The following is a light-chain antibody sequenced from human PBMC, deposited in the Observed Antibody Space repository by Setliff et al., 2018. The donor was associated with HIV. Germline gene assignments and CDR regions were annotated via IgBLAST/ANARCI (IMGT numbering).Light chain of an antibody. J-gene: IGLJ1*01. CDR3: QSYDSSLSAHV. Sequence: QSVLTQPASVSGSPGQSITISCTGTSNDVGRYDLVSWYQQHPARAPKLIIYQATRRPSGVSNRFSGSKSGTSGSLTITGLQAEDEADYYCQSYDSSLSAHVFGTGTKVTVL. V-gene: IGLV2-14*02. CDR1: SNDVGRYDL. CDR2: QAT.